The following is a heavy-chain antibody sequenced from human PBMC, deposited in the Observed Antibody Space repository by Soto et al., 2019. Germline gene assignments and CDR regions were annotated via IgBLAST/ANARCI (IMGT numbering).Heavy chain of an antibody. CDR2: ISGSGGST. J-gene: IGHJ4*02. Sequence: PGGSLRLSCAASGFTFSNYAMSWVRLAPGKGLEWVSAISGSGGSTYCADSVKGRFTISRDNSKNTLYLQMNSLRAEDTAVYYCAKELKYYYDSSGYYYYWGQGTLVTVSS. CDR1: GFTFSNYA. CDR3: AKELKYYYDSSGYYYY. V-gene: IGHV3-23*01. D-gene: IGHD3-22*01.